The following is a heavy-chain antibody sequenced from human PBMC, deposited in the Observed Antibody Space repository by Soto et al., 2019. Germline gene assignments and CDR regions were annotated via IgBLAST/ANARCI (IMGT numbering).Heavy chain of an antibody. V-gene: IGHV3-30-3*01. D-gene: IGHD6-19*01. Sequence: LRLSCGASGFTFSSYSIPWVRQAPGKGLEWVAVTLSDGSNNFYADSVKGRFTISRDNSKNTVYLQMNSLRPEDAAVYFCARDSGSGGNGWVDPWGQGTLVTVSS. CDR1: GFTFSSYS. CDR3: ARDSGSGGNGWVDP. CDR2: TLSDGSNN. J-gene: IGHJ5*02.